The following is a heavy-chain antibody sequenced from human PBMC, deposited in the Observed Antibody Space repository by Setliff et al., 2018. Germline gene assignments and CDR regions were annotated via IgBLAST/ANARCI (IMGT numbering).Heavy chain of an antibody. CDR2: IYYSGST. D-gene: IGHD2-2*01. V-gene: IGHV4-39*06. CDR1: GGSISSSSYY. J-gene: IGHJ4*02. CDR3: ARGALEYQLRPFDY. Sequence: PSETLSLTCTVSGGSISSSSYYWGWIRQPPGKGLEWIGSIYYSGSTYYNPSLKSRVTISVDTSKNQFPLKLSSVTAADTAVYYCARGALEYQLRPFDYWGQGTLVTVS.